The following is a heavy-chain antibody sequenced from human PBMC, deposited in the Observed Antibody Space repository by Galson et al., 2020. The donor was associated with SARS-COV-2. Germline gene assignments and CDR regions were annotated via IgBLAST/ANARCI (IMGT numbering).Heavy chain of an antibody. CDR2: IYNTGSA. CDR1: GGSISSGGYY. CDR3: ARHARWYFDY. Sequence: ETSETLSLTCIVSGGSISSGGYYWSWIRQQGKDLEWIGYIYNTGSAYYNPSLKSRVTISVDTSKNQFSLKLSSVTAADTAVYYCARHARWYFDYWGQGTLVTVSS. J-gene: IGHJ4*02. V-gene: IGHV4-39*01.